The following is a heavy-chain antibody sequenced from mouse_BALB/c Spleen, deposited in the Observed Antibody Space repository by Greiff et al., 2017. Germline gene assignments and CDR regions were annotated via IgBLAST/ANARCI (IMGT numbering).Heavy chain of an antibody. D-gene: IGHD4-1*01. CDR1: GYSNTSGYY. Sequence: ESGPGLVKPSQSLSLTCSVTGYSNTSGYYWNWIRQFPGNKLEWMGYIRYDGSNNYNPSLKNRISITRDTSKNQFFLKLNSVTTEDTATYYCATGRFAYWGQGTLVTVSA. CDR3: ATGRFAY. CDR2: IRYDGSN. V-gene: IGHV3-6*02. J-gene: IGHJ3*01.